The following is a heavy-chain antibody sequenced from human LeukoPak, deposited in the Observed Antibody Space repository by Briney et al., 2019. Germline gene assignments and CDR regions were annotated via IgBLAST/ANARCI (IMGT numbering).Heavy chain of an antibody. CDR1: GYTFTSYA. V-gene: IGHV7-4-1*02. D-gene: IGHD3-16*02. CDR3: ARYGFTFGGVIVSDY. CDR2: INTNTGNP. J-gene: IGHJ4*02. Sequence: ASVKVSCKASGYTFTSYAMNWVRQAPGQGLEWMGWINTNTGNPTYAQGFTGRFVFSLDTSVSTANLQISSLKAEYTAVYYCARYGFTFGGVIVSDYWGQGTLVTVSS.